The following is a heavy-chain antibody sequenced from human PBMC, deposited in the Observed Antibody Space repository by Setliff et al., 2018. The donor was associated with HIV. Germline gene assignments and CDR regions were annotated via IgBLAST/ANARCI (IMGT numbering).Heavy chain of an antibody. CDR1: GYTLTELS. Sequence: ASVKVSCKLSGYTLTELSIHWVRQAPGKGLEWMANFDPEDGETFYAQEFQGRLTMTEDTSTDTAYMELSSLRSDDTAMYYCATDPGYSSTWYSESFQHWGQGTVVTVSS. V-gene: IGHV1-24*01. D-gene: IGHD6-13*01. CDR2: FDPEDGET. CDR3: ATDPGYSSTWYSESFQH. J-gene: IGHJ1*01.